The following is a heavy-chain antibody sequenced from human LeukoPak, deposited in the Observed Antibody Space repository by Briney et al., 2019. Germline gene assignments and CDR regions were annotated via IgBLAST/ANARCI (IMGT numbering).Heavy chain of an antibody. D-gene: IGHD1-1*01. CDR2: ISSSSSYT. Sequence: PGGSLRLSCAASGFTFSDYYMSWIRQAPGKGLEWVSYISSSSSYTNYADSVKGRFTISRDNAKNSLYLQMNSLRAEDTAVYYCARSEGTGTTSDAFDIWGQGTMVTVSS. CDR3: ARSEGTGTTSDAFDI. CDR1: GFTFSDYY. J-gene: IGHJ3*02. V-gene: IGHV3-11*03.